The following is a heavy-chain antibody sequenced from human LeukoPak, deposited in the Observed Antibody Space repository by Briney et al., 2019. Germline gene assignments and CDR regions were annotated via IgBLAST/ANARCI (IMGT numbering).Heavy chain of an antibody. Sequence: PSETLSLTCTVSGGSISSSTYYWGWIRQPPGKGLEWIGSIFYSGRTYYNPSLKSRVTMSLDTSKNQFSLKLSSVTAADTAVYYCARDTRGAFDIWGQGTMVTVSS. J-gene: IGHJ3*02. V-gene: IGHV4-39*07. CDR2: IFYSGRT. D-gene: IGHD1-1*01. CDR3: ARDTRGAFDI. CDR1: GGSISSSTYY.